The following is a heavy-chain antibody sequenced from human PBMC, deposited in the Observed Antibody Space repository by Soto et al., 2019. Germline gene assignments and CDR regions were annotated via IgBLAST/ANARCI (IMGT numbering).Heavy chain of an antibody. CDR2: ISGSGGST. CDR1: GFTFSSYA. J-gene: IGHJ4*02. V-gene: IGHV3-23*01. CDR3: AKDGAPGIAVAGTNY. D-gene: IGHD6-19*01. Sequence: RRLSCAASGFTFSSYAMSWVRQAPGKGLEWVSAISGSGGSTYYADSVKGRFTISRDNSKNTLYLQMNSLRAEDTAVYYCAKDGAPGIAVAGTNYWGQGTLVTVSS.